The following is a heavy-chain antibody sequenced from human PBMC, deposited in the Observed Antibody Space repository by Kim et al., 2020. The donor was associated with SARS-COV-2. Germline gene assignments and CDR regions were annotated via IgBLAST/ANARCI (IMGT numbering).Heavy chain of an antibody. D-gene: IGHD2-8*01. J-gene: IGHJ6*02. V-gene: IGHV4-34*01. CDR3: ARVLGYCTNGVCYTRPPGYYYYGMDV. CDR2: INHSGST. CDR1: GGSFSGYY. Sequence: SETLSLTCAVYGGSFSGYYWSWIRQPPGKGLEWIGEINHSGSTNYNPSLKSRVTISVDTSKNQFSLKLSSVTAADTAVYYCARVLGYCTNGVCYTRPPGYYYYGMDVWGQGTTVTVSS.